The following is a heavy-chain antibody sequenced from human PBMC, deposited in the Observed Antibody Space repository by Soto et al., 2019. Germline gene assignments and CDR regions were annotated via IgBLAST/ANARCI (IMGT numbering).Heavy chain of an antibody. Sequence: QVQLVESGGGVVQPGRSLRLSCAASGFTFSPYTMHWVRQAPGKGLQWVAVISYDGSTEYNPDYVKGRFTISRDNPKNTVYLQMNSLRAEDTAIYYCARGGGFCGGDCYKGGIDYWGQGTLVTVSS. CDR3: ARGGGFCGGDCYKGGIDY. J-gene: IGHJ4*02. V-gene: IGHV3-30-3*01. CDR2: ISYDGSTE. CDR1: GFTFSPYT. D-gene: IGHD2-21*02.